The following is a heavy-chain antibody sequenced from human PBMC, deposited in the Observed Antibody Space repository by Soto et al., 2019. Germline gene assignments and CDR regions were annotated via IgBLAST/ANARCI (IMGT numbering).Heavy chain of an antibody. V-gene: IGHV1-18*01. CDR2: ISAYNGNT. D-gene: IGHD3-22*01. Sequence: GASVKVSCKASGYTFTSYGISWVRQAPGQGLEWMGWISAYNGNTNYAQKLQGRVTMTTDTSTSTAYMELRSLRSDDTAVYYCARDRLYYYDSSGLFDYWGQGTLVTVSS. CDR1: GYTFTSYG. J-gene: IGHJ4*02. CDR3: ARDRLYYYDSSGLFDY.